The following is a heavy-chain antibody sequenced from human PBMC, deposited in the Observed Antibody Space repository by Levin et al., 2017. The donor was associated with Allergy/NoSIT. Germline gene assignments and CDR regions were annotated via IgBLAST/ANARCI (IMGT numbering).Heavy chain of an antibody. CDR1: FFPFLLSS. CDR2: ISYDGSNK. D-gene: IGHD2-2*01. CDR3: ARDSPGSTRGPLDY. V-gene: IGHV3-30-3*01. Sequence: GGSLILSFSSSFFPFLLSSLPFFLPSPFTVLSFVAVISYDGSNKYYADSVKGRFTISRDNSKNTLYLQMNSLRAEDTAVYYCARDSPGSTRGPLDYWGQGTLVTVSS. J-gene: IGHJ4*02.